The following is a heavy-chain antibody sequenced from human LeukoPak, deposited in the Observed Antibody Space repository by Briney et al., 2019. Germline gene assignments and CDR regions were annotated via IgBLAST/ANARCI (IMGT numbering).Heavy chain of an antibody. CDR2: IYYSGIT. CDR3: ARQYYHDSSGGDY. Sequence: SETLSLTCTVSGDSISTSSYYWGWXRQPPXKGLEWIGSIYYSGITYYNPSLKSRVTISIDTSKNQFSLKLSSVTAADTAMYYCARQYYHDSSGGDYWGQGALVTVSS. CDR1: GDSISTSSYY. J-gene: IGHJ4*02. V-gene: IGHV4-39*01. D-gene: IGHD3-22*01.